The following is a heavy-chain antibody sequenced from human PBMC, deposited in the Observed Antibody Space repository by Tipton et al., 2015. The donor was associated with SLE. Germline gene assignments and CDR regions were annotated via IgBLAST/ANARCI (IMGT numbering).Heavy chain of an antibody. CDR1: GFTFSTHG. V-gene: IGHV3-30*02. CDR2: IRYDGSHN. D-gene: IGHD6-25*01. J-gene: IGHJ6*02. Sequence: SLRLSCAASGFTFSTHGMHWVRQAPGKGLEWVTFIRYDGSHNYYVESVKGRFTISRDNSKNTVYLQMSSLRPEDTAVYYCAKGGDTSGWPERDFHYAMDVWGQGTTVTVSS. CDR3: AKGGDTSGWPERDFHYAMDV.